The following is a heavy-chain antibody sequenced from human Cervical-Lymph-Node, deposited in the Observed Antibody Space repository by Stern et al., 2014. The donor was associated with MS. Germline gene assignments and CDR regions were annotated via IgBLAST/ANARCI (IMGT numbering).Heavy chain of an antibody. CDR1: GGSISSNSYH. D-gene: IGHD3-10*01. Sequence: QVQLQESGPGLVKPSETLSLTCTVSGGSISSNSYHWGWIRQPPGKGLEWIGIIYYSGTTYYNPSLKSRVTISVDTSKNQFSLNRTSVTATDRAIYYCARYYGSAFDYWGQGTLVTVSS. CDR3: ARYYGSAFDY. CDR2: IYYSGTT. J-gene: IGHJ4*02. V-gene: IGHV4-39*01.